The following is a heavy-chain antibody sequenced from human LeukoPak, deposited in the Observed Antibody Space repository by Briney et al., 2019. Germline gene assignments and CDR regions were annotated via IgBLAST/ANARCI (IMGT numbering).Heavy chain of an antibody. CDR3: ARDHYYYYMDV. V-gene: IGHV3-66*01. CDR2: IYSGGST. Sequence: GGSLRLSCAASGFTVSSNYMSWVRQAPGKGLEWVSVIYSGGSTYYADSVKGRFTISRDNSKNTLYLQMNSLRAEDTAVYYCARDHYYYYMDVWGKGTTVTISS. CDR1: GFTVSSNY. J-gene: IGHJ6*03.